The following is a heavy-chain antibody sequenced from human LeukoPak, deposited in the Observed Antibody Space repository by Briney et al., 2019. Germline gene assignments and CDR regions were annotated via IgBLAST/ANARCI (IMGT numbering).Heavy chain of an antibody. J-gene: IGHJ6*03. CDR1: DDSITMYY. CDR3: AKGSGYEAQYYYYYMDV. D-gene: IGHD5-12*01. Sequence: ETLSLTCSVSDDSITMYYWTWIRQPPGKGLEWVSLIYSGGSTYYADSVKGRFTISRDNSKNTLYLQMNSLRAEDTAVYYCAKGSGYEAQYYYYYMDVWGKGTTVTTSS. V-gene: IGHV3-66*01. CDR2: IYSGGST.